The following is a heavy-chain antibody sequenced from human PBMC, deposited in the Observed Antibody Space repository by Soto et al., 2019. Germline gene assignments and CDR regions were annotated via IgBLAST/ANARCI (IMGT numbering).Heavy chain of an antibody. CDR1: GFSLSTSGVG. J-gene: IGHJ4*02. V-gene: IGHV2-5*02. Sequence: QITLKESGPTLVKPTQTLTLTCTFSGFSLSTSGVGVAWIRQPPGKALEWLGIIYWDDDKRYSPSLKSRLTITRDTSKNQVVLTMTNMDPVDTATYYCAHRRGGDGSHSYLDYWGQGTLVIVSS. CDR2: IYWDDDK. CDR3: AHRRGGDGSHSYLDY. D-gene: IGHD3-16*01.